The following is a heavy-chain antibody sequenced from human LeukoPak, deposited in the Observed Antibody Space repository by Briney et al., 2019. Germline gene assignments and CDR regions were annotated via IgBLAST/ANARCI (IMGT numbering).Heavy chain of an antibody. CDR1: GFIFSSYG. J-gene: IGHJ3*02. CDR3: ARDLSWGAFI. D-gene: IGHD3-16*01. V-gene: IGHV3-30*02. Sequence: GGSLRLSCAASGFIFSSYGMHWVRQAPDKGLEWVAFIRYDGSNKYYADSLKGRFSISRDNSKNTVYLQMNSLRADDTAVYYCARDLSWGAFIWGQGTMVTVSS. CDR2: IRYDGSNK.